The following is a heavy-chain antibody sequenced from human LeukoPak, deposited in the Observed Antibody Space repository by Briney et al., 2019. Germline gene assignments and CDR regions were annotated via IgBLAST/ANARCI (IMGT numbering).Heavy chain of an antibody. CDR1: GGSISSYY. V-gene: IGHV4-59*01. CDR2: IYYSGST. D-gene: IGHD4-17*01. CDR3: ARVDGDYYFDY. J-gene: IGHJ4*02. Sequence: SETLSLTCTVSGGSISSYYWSWIRQPPGKGLEWIGYIYYSGSTNYNPPLKSRVTISADTSKNQFSLKLSSVTAADTAVYYCARVDGDYYFDYWGQGTLVTVSS.